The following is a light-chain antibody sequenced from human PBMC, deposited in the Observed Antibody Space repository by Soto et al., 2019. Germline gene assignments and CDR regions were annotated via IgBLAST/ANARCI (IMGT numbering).Light chain of an antibody. CDR1: ETILYGSNNKNY. J-gene: IGKJ3*01. Sequence: IVMTQSPDSLGVSLGERATINCKSNETILYGSNNKNYLSWYQQKPGQPPNLLIYWASTRKYGVPERFSGSGSVTYFTLSISNLQAEDVAVYYCHQYYSPPFAFGPGTKVHL. V-gene: IGKV4-1*01. CDR2: WAS. CDR3: HQYYSPPFA.